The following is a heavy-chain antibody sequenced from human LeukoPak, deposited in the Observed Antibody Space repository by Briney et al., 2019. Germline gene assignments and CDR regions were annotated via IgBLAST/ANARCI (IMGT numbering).Heavy chain of an antibody. J-gene: IGHJ4*02. CDR2: INNDGDTT. Sequence: PGGSLRLSCAASGFTFSNFWMHWVRQTPGKGLLCVSRINNDGDTTNYADSVKGRFTISRDNAKSTLYLQLSSLRAEDTAIYYCARAYTSGRDEYYFDYWGQGALVTVSS. D-gene: IGHD6-19*01. CDR1: GFTFSNFW. V-gene: IGHV3-74*01. CDR3: ARAYTSGRDEYYFDY.